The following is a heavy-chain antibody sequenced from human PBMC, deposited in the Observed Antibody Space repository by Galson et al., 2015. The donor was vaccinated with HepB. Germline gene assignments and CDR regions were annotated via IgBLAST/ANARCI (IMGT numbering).Heavy chain of an antibody. CDR1: GYTFTSYA. CDR3: ARYPSVGAGMMYYYYYGMDV. Sequence: SVKVSCKASGYTFTSYAMNWVRQAPGQGLEWMGWINTNTGNPTYAQGFTGRFVFSLDTSVSTAYLQISSLKADDTAVYYCARYPSVGAGMMYYYYYGMDVWGQGTTVTVSS. CDR2: INTNTGNP. J-gene: IGHJ6*02. D-gene: IGHD6-19*01. V-gene: IGHV7-4-1*02.